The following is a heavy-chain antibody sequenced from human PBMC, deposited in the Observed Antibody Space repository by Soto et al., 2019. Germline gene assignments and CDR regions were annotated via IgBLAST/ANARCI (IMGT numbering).Heavy chain of an antibody. CDR1: GFTFSNAW. V-gene: IGHV3-15*01. D-gene: IGHD2-15*01. CDR3: LGVVVVAASPFDY. J-gene: IGHJ4*02. CDR2: IKSKTDGGTT. Sequence: PGGSLRLSCAASGFTFSNAWMSWVRQAPGKGLEWVGRIKSKTDGGTTDYAAPVKGRFTISRDDSKNTLYLQMNSLKTEDTAVYYCLGVVVVAASPFDYWGQGTLVTVSS.